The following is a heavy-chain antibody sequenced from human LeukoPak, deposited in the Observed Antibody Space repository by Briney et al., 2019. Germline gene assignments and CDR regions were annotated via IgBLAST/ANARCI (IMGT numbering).Heavy chain of an antibody. CDR1: GFTFSSYE. CDR3: ARDTTDDYGDYYFDY. Sequence: QPGGSLRLSCAASGFTFSSYEMNWVRQAPGQGLEWVSYVSTGGSTIYYADSVKGRFTVSRDNAKNSLYLQMNSLRAEDTAVYYCARDTTDDYGDYYFDYWGQGTLVTVSS. J-gene: IGHJ4*02. V-gene: IGHV3-48*03. CDR2: VSTGGSTI. D-gene: IGHD4-17*01.